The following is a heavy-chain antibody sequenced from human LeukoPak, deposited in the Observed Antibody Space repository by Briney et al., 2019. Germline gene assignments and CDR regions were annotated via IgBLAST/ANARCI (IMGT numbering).Heavy chain of an antibody. CDR1: GFTFSSYA. J-gene: IGHJ4*02. D-gene: IGHD3-10*01. V-gene: IGHV3-23*01. Sequence: GGSLRLSCAASGFTFSSYAMSWVRQAPGKGLEWVSAISGSGGSTYYADSVKGRFTISRDNSKNTLYLQMNSLRAEDTAVYYCAKDTYILIWFGELTPAKGGFDHWGQGALVTVSS. CDR2: ISGSGGST. CDR3: AKDTYILIWFGELTPAKGGFDH.